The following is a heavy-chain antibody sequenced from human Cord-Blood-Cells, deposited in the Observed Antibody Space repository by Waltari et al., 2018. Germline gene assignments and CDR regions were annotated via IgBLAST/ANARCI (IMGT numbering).Heavy chain of an antibody. J-gene: IGHJ4*02. Sequence: QVQLQESGPGLVKPSETLSLTCTVSGGSISSYYWSWIRQPPGKGLEWIGYIYYSGSTNYNPSLKSRVTISVDTSKNQFSLKLSSVTAADTAVYYCARFGDYFDYRGQGTLVTVSS. D-gene: IGHD3-10*01. CDR1: GGSISSYY. CDR2: IYYSGST. CDR3: ARFGDYFDY. V-gene: IGHV4-59*01.